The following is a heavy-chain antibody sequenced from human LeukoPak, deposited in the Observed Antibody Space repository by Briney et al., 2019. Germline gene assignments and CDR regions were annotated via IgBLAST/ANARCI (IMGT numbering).Heavy chain of an antibody. CDR3: ARASSGWYDYYYYGMDV. V-gene: IGHV1-69*04. CDR1: GGTFSSYA. Sequence: GASVKVSCKASGGTFSSYAISWVRQAPGQGLEWMGRIIPILGIANYAQKFQGRVTITADKSTSTAYMELSSLRSEDTAVYYCARASSGWYDYYYYGMDVWGQGTTVTVSS. J-gene: IGHJ6*02. D-gene: IGHD6-19*01. CDR2: IIPILGIA.